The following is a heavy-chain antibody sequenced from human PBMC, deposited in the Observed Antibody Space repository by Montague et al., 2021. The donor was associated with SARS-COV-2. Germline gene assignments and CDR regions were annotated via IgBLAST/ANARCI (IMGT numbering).Heavy chain of an antibody. CDR2: ISYSGRT. CDR3: ASSYYYGSGTYVYNYYMDV. Sequence: SETLSLTCTVSGGSVSSSPYYWGWIRQPPGRGLEWVGSISYSGRTYFXPSLKSRLTISVDSSENQFSLRLGSVTAADTAVYYCASSYYYGSGTYVYNYYMDVWGKGTTVTVPS. D-gene: IGHD3-10*01. CDR1: GGSVSSSPYY. J-gene: IGHJ6*03. V-gene: IGHV4-39*01.